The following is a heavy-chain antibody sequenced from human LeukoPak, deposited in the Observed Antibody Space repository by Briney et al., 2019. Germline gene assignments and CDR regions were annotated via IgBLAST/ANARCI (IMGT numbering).Heavy chain of an antibody. D-gene: IGHD4-17*01. CDR2: INPNSGGT. CDR3: ARDTGSGDYVFDS. V-gene: IGHV1-2*02. Sequence: ASVKVSCKASGYTFTGYFMHWVRQAPRQGLEYMGWINPNSGGTKYAQKFQGRVTMTRDTSISTAYMELSRLRFDDTDVYYCARDTGSGDYVFDSWGQGTLVTVSS. J-gene: IGHJ4*02. CDR1: GYTFTGYF.